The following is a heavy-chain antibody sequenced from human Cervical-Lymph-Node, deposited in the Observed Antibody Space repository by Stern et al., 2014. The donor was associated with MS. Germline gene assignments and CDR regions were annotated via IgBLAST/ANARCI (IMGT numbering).Heavy chain of an antibody. Sequence: QVTLRESGPTLVTPTQTLTLTCTFSGFSLTTNGVAVGWIRQPPGKALEWLALIYWDDDTRYSPSLKSRLTITKDTSKNQVLLTMTNVEPVDTATYYCAHRDDWQLDFAYWGQGILVTVSS. CDR3: AHRDDWQLDFAY. J-gene: IGHJ4*02. D-gene: IGHD6-6*01. CDR2: IYWDDDT. CDR1: GFSLTTNGVA. V-gene: IGHV2-5*02.